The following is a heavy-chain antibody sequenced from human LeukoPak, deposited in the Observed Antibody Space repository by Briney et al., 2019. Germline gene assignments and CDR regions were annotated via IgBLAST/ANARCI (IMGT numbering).Heavy chain of an antibody. V-gene: IGHV3-21*04. D-gene: IGHD6-19*01. CDR1: GFTFSNYN. Sequence: SGGSLRLSCAASGFTFSNYNMNWVRQAPGKAMEWVSSITSSGTYIFYADSVKGRFTISRDNAKNSLYLQMDSLGPEDTAVYYCARDLGIAVAGTSAVDYWGQGTLVTVSS. CDR2: ITSSGTYI. CDR3: ARDLGIAVAGTSAVDY. J-gene: IGHJ4*02.